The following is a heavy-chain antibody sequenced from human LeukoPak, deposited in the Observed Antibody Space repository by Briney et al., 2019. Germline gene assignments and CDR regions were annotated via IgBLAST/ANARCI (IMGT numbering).Heavy chain of an antibody. CDR2: IIPIFGTA. CDR1: GGTFSSYA. Sequence: EASLKVYCKAYGGTFSSYAISWVRQAPGQGLEWMGGIIPIFGTANYAQKFQGRVTITADESTSTAYMELSSLRSEDTAVYYCAREHGYSGPNRGEAFDYWGQGTLVTVSS. V-gene: IGHV1-69*01. J-gene: IGHJ4*02. CDR3: AREHGYSGPNRGEAFDY. D-gene: IGHD5-12*01.